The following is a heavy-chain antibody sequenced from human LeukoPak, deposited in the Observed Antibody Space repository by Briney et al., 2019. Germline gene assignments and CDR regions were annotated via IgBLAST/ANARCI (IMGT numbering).Heavy chain of an antibody. D-gene: IGHD6-13*01. V-gene: IGHV4-61*01. CDR1: GGSISTSSYY. CDR3: ARVYYSSSYDYWYFDL. J-gene: IGHJ2*01. CDR2: IYYSGST. Sequence: SETLSLTCTVSGGSISTSSYYWSWIRQPPGKGLEWIGYIYYSGSTNYNPSLKSRVTISVDTSKNQFSLKLSSVTAADTAVYYCARVYYSSSYDYWYFDLWGRGTLVTVSS.